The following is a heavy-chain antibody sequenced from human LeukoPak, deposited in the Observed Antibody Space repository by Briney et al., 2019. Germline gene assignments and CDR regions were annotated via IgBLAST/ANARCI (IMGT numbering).Heavy chain of an antibody. D-gene: IGHD2-2*01. V-gene: IGHV3-48*04. CDR1: GFTFSSYG. J-gene: IGHJ4*02. CDR3: ARKYCSTTSCLFDN. CDR2: ISSSGTTI. Sequence: GGSLRLSCAASGFTFSSYGMHWVRQAPGKGLQWVSDISSSGTTIYYADSVKGRFTISRDNAKNSLYLQMNSLRAEDTAVYYCARKYCSTTSCLFDNWGQGTLVTVSS.